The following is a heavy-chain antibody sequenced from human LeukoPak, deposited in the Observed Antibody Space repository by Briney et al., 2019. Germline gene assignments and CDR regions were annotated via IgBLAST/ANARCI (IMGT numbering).Heavy chain of an antibody. Sequence: SETLSLTCTVSGGSISSSSYYWGWLRRPPGKGLEWIGSIYYSGSTYYNPSLKSRVTISVDTSKNQVSLKLSSVTAADTAVYYCARGDSSGTDFDYWGQGTLVTVSS. CDR1: GGSISSSSYY. V-gene: IGHV4-39*01. CDR3: ARGDSSGTDFDY. CDR2: IYYSGST. J-gene: IGHJ4*02. D-gene: IGHD3-22*01.